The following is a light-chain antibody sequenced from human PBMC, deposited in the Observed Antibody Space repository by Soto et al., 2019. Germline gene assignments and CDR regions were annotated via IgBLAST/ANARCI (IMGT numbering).Light chain of an antibody. Sequence: DIQMTQSPSSLSASVGDRVTMTCQASQDISNYLNWYQQKPGKAPKLLIFDASNVETGVPSRFSGSGSGTDFTFTIHSLQPEDAATYYCQQYEDLPLTFGGGTK. CDR2: DAS. CDR3: QQYEDLPLT. J-gene: IGKJ4*01. V-gene: IGKV1-33*01. CDR1: QDISNY.